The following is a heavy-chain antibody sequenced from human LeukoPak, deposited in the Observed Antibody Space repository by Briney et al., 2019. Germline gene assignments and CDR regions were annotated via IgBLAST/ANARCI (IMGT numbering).Heavy chain of an antibody. CDR2: ISGSGGST. J-gene: IGHJ5*02. Sequence: GGSLRLSCAASGFTFSSYSMNWVRQAPGKGLEWVSAISGSGGSTHYADSVKGRFTISRDNSKNTLYLQMNSLRAEDTAVYYCANLRGTARGVRWFDPWGQGTLVTVSS. CDR1: GFTFSSYS. CDR3: ANLRGTARGVRWFDP. D-gene: IGHD5-18*01. V-gene: IGHV3-23*01.